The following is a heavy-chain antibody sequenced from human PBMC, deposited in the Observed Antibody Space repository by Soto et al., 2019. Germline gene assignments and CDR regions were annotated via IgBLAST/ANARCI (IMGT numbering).Heavy chain of an antibody. Sequence: GGSLRLSCAASGFTFSSYSMNWVRQAPGKGLEWVSSISSSSSYIYYADSVKGRFTISRDNAKNSLYLQMNSLRAEDTAVYYGARVSYGSGSYYDYWGQGTLVTVSS. CDR2: ISSSSSYI. CDR3: ARVSYGSGSYYDY. D-gene: IGHD3-10*01. V-gene: IGHV3-21*01. J-gene: IGHJ4*02. CDR1: GFTFSSYS.